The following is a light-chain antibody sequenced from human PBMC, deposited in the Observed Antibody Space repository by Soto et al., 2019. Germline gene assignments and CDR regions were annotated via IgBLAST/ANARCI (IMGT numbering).Light chain of an antibody. CDR3: SSYSRSINYV. Sequence: QSVLTQPPSASGSPGQSVTISCTGSNNGIGGYTYVSWYQQLPGKAPKLIIYEVNKRPSGIPDRFSGSKSGNTASLTVSGLQPEDEAEYFCSSYSRSINYVFGTGTRSPS. CDR2: EVN. J-gene: IGLJ1*01. V-gene: IGLV2-8*01. CDR1: NNGIGGYTY.